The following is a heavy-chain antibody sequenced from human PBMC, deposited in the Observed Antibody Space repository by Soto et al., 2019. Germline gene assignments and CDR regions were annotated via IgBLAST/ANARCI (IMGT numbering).Heavy chain of an antibody. Sequence: ETLSLTCAVYGGSFSGYYWSWIRQPPGKGLEWIGEINHSGSTNYNPSLKSRVTISVDTSKNQFSLKLSSVTAADTDEYYCARGLRIVVVVAAPNWFDPWGQGTLVTVSA. CDR1: GGSFSGYY. CDR3: ARGLRIVVVVAAPNWFDP. CDR2: INHSGST. J-gene: IGHJ5*02. D-gene: IGHD2-15*01. V-gene: IGHV4-34*01.